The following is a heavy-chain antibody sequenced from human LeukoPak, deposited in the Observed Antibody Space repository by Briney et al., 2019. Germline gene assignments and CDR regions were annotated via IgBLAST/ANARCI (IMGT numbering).Heavy chain of an antibody. CDR3: ARCGYYDFWSGYNPATFDS. CDR1: GGSISSGNFY. V-gene: IGHV4-39*01. CDR2: IYYSGST. Sequence: PSETLSLTCTVSGGSISSGNFYWGWIRQPPGKGLEWIGSIYYSGSTYYNPSLKSRVTIPLDTSKNQFSLKLSSVTAADTAVYYCARCGYYDFWSGYNPATFDSWGQGTLVTVSS. J-gene: IGHJ4*02. D-gene: IGHD3-3*01.